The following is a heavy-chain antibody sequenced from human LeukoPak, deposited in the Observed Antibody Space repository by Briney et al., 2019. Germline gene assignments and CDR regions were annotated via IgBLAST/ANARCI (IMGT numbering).Heavy chain of an antibody. CDR3: ARVSWFPGTSYYYMDV. V-gene: IGHV4-39*07. Sequence: SETLSLTCTVSDGSISSSIHYWSWIRQPPGKGLEWIGSVYYSGSTYYNPSLKSRVTISIDRTKNQFSLKLSSVTAADTAVYYCARVSWFPGTSYYYMDVWGKGTTVTVSS. CDR2: VYYSGST. D-gene: IGHD1-1*01. CDR1: DGSISSSIHY. J-gene: IGHJ6*03.